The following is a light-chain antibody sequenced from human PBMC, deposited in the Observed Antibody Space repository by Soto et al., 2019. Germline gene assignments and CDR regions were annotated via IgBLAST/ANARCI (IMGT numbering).Light chain of an antibody. J-gene: IGKJ1*01. CDR1: QTISIY. Sequence: DIQMTQSPSSLSASVGDSVTITCRSSQTISIYLNWYQQKPGRAPELLIYAASSLHSGVPSRFSGSRSGTDFTLTISSLQPEDSATYFCQQSYSTPWTFGQGTKVEVK. CDR2: AAS. V-gene: IGKV1-39*01. CDR3: QQSYSTPWT.